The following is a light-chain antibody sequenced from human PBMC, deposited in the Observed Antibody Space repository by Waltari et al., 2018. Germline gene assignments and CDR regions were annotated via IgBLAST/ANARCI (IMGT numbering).Light chain of an antibody. CDR1: SSNIGAGYD. V-gene: IGLV1-40*01. J-gene: IGLJ3*02. CDR2: GNS. CDR3: QSYDSSLSGWV. Sequence: QSVLTQPPSVSGAPGQRVIISCTGSSSNIGAGYDGHWYQQLPGTAPKLLIYGNSNRPSGVPDRFSGSKSGTSASLAITGLQADDEADYYCQSYDSSLSGWVFGGGTKLTVL.